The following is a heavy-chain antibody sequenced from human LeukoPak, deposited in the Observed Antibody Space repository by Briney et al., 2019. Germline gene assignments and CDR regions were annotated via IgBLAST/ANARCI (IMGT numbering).Heavy chain of an antibody. CDR2: IYPGDSDT. CDR3: ARSINFWSGYYYESFDY. CDR1: GYRFTNYW. J-gene: IGHJ4*02. V-gene: IGHV5-51*01. D-gene: IGHD3-3*01. Sequence: GESLKISCKGSGYRFTNYWISWVRQMPAKGLEWVGIIYPGDSDTRYGPSFQGQVTISADKSISTAYLQWSSLKASDTAMFYCARSINFWSGYYYESFDYWGQGTLVTVSS.